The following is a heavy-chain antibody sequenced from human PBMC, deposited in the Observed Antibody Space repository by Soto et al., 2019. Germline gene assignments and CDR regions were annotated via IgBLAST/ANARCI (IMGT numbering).Heavy chain of an antibody. D-gene: IGHD1-1*01. CDR3: ARVVPPRFERNNWFDP. J-gene: IGHJ5*02. Sequence: SETLSLTCTVSGGYLISYCWSWIRKPPGKGLEWIGYIYYSGSTNYNPSLKSRVTISVDTSKNQFSLKLSSVTAADTAVYYCARVVPPRFERNNWFDPWGQGTLVTVSS. CDR1: GGYLISYC. CDR2: IYYSGST. V-gene: IGHV4-59*01.